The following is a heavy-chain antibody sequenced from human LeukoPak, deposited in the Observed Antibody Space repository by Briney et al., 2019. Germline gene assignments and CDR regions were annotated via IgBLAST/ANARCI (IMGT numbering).Heavy chain of an antibody. CDR2: ISGSGGST. V-gene: IGHV3-23*01. Sequence: GGSLRLSCAASGFTFSSYSMNWVRQAPGKGLEWVSAISGSGGSTYYADSVKGRFTISRDNSKNTLYLQMNSLRAEDTAVYYCAKVPWGIVLMVYAGDYFDYWGQGTLVTVSS. D-gene: IGHD2-8*01. J-gene: IGHJ4*02. CDR3: AKVPWGIVLMVYAGDYFDY. CDR1: GFTFSSYS.